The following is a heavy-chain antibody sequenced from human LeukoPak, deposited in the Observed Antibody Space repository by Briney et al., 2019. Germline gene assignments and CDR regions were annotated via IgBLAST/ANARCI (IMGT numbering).Heavy chain of an antibody. Sequence: ASVKASCKTSGYTFTSYGISWVRQAPGQGLEWMGWISAYNGNTNYAQKFQGRVTMTTDTSTSTAYMELRSLRSDDTAVYYCARFIVGASSYYFDCWGQGTLVTVSS. CDR1: GYTFTSYG. CDR3: ARFIVGASSYYFDC. V-gene: IGHV1-18*01. J-gene: IGHJ4*02. D-gene: IGHD1-26*01. CDR2: ISAYNGNT.